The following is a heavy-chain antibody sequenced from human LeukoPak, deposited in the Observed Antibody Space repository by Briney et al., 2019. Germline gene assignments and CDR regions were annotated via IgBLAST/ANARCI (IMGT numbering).Heavy chain of an antibody. D-gene: IGHD3-3*01. Sequence: SETLSLTCVVYGGSFSGYYWSWIRQPPGKGLEWIGEINHSGSTNYNPSLKSRVTISVDTSKNQFSLKLSSVTAADTAVYYCARGRITIFGVVSFGAFDIWGQGTMVTVSS. CDR1: GGSFSGYY. CDR3: ARGRITIFGVVSFGAFDI. J-gene: IGHJ3*02. CDR2: INHSGST. V-gene: IGHV4-34*01.